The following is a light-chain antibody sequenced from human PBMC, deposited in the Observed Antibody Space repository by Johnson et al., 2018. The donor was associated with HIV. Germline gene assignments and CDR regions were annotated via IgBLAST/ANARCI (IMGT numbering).Light chain of an antibody. Sequence: QSVLTQPPSVSAAPGQKVTISCSGSSSNIGNNYVSWYQQLPRTAPKLLIYDNNKRPSGIPDRFSASKSGTSATLGITGLQTGDEADYYCGAWDSSLSAYVFATETKVTVL. CDR1: SSNIGNNY. J-gene: IGLJ1*01. CDR3: GAWDSSLSAYV. CDR2: DNN. V-gene: IGLV1-51*01.